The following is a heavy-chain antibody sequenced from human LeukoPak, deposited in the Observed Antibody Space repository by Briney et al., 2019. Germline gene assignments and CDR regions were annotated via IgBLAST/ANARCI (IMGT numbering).Heavy chain of an antibody. CDR1: GGSISSSSYY. CDR2: IYYSGST. Sequence: SETLSLTCTVSGGSISSSSYYWGRIRQPPGKGLEWIGSIYYSGSTYYNPSLKSRVTISVDTSKNQFSLKLSSVTAADTAVYYCAEIVVVPAVNYYYYMDVWGKGTTVTVSS. D-gene: IGHD2-2*01. CDR3: AEIVVVPAVNYYYYMDV. J-gene: IGHJ6*03. V-gene: IGHV4-39*01.